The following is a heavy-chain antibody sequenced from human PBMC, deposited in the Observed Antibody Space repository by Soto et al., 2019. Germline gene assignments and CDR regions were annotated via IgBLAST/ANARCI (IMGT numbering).Heavy chain of an antibody. CDR2: ISANSGRA. V-gene: IGHV1-18*01. J-gene: IGHJ4*02. D-gene: IGHD3-3*01. CDR3: VRQYYDFWTDFPDFDY. Sequence: AASVKVSCKTSGYTFTKYDISWVRQAPGQGLEWMGLISANSGRANYAQKLQGRVTMTTDTSTTTAYMELRSLRSDDTAVYYCVRQYYDFWTDFPDFDYWGQGTLVTVSS. CDR1: GYTFTKYD.